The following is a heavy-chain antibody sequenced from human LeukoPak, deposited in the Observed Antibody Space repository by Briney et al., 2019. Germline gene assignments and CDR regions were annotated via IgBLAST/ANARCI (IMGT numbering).Heavy chain of an antibody. CDR2: MRGGGGSA. D-gene: IGHD4-17*01. CDR3: ARDPNGDYIGAFDM. V-gene: IGHV3-23*01. J-gene: IGHJ3*02. CDR1: GFTFSAYT. Sequence: GGSLRLSCTASGFTFSAYTMMWVRQAPGKGPEWVSAMRGGGGSAFYADSVKGRFTISRDNSKYTLFLQMNSLRAEDTAVYYCARDPNGDYIGAFDMWGPGTMVTVSS.